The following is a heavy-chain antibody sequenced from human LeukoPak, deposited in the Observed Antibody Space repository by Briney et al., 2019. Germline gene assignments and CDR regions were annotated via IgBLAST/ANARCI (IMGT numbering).Heavy chain of an antibody. CDR1: GFSLSTSGVG. CDR2: IYWNDDK. J-gene: IGHJ4*02. Sequence: SGPTLVNPTQTLTLTCTFSGFSLSTSGVGVGWIRQPPGKALEWLALIYWNDDKRYSPSLKSRLTITKDTSKNQVVLTMTNMDPVDTATYYCAHRHESYYSDLNYFDYWGQGTLVTVSS. V-gene: IGHV2-5*01. D-gene: IGHD3-10*01. CDR3: AHRHESYYSDLNYFDY.